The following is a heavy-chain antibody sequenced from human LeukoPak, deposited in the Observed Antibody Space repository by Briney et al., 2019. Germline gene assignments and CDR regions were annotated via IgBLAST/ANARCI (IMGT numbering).Heavy chain of an antibody. J-gene: IGHJ4*02. CDR1: GGSISTYY. D-gene: IGHD6-6*01. V-gene: IGHV4-59*01. Sequence: PSETLSLTCTVSGGSISTYYWSWIRQTPGKGLEWIGYIHYSGSTNYNPSLNSRVTISVDTSKNQFSLKVNSVTAADTAVYYCARGTHSSSPIPLDYWGQRTLVTVSS. CDR3: ARGTHSSSPIPLDY. CDR2: IHYSGST.